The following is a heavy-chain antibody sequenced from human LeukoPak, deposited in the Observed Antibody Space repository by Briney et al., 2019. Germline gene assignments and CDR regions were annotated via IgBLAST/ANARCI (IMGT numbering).Heavy chain of an antibody. CDR1: GFTFSSYA. V-gene: IGHV3-23*01. CDR2: ISGSGGST. CDR3: ARGSFTLRDGDYETGDY. J-gene: IGHJ4*02. Sequence: GGSLRLSCAASGFTFSSYAMSWVRQAPGKGLEWVSAISGSGGSTYYADSVKGRFTISRDNAKNSLYLQMNSLRAEDTAVYYCARGSFTLRDGDYETGDYWGQGTLVTVSS. D-gene: IGHD4-17*01.